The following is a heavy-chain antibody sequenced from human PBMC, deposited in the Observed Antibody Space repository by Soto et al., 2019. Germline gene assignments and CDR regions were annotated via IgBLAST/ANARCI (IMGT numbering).Heavy chain of an antibody. CDR3: SKNTTLFRNVFDF. CDR1: GLMFRNYV. Sequence: PGWSLRLSCAGSGLMFRNYVMSLVRQVAGKGLEWVSSVSASGGTTFYADSAKDRFTISRDNSKNTLYLQMNTLRDDDTAVYFCSKNTTLFRNVFDFWGEGTQVTVSS. CDR2: VSASGGTT. D-gene: IGHD1-1*01. V-gene: IGHV3-23*01. J-gene: IGHJ4*03.